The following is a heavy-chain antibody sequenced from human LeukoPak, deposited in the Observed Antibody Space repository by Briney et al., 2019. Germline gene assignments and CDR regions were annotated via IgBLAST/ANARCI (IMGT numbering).Heavy chain of an antibody. CDR2: INPSGGST. CDR1: GYTFTTYY. D-gene: IGHD6-19*01. V-gene: IGHV1-46*01. J-gene: IGHJ4*02. CDR3: ARETQGSSGWEGPDY. Sequence: ASVKVSCKASGYTFTTYYMHWVRQAPGQGLEWMGIINPSGGSTSYAQKFQGRVTMTRDTSTSTVYMELSSLRSEDTAVYYCARETQGSSGWEGPDYWGQGTLVTVSS.